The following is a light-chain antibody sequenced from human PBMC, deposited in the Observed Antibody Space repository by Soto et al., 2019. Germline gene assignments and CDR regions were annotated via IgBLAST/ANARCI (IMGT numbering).Light chain of an antibody. CDR1: QSVSSN. Sequence: EIVMTQSPATLSVSPGERATLSCRASQSVSSNLAWYQQKPGQAPRLLIYGASTRATGIPARFSGSGSGTEFTLTISSLQSEDFAVYYCQQYNNGPLTFGGGTKVGIK. V-gene: IGKV3-15*01. CDR3: QQYNNGPLT. CDR2: GAS. J-gene: IGKJ4*01.